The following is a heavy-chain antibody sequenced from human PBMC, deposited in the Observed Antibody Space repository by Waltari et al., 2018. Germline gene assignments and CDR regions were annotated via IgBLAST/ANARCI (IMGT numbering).Heavy chain of an antibody. CDR1: GFTVSSNY. CDR3: AILLMAYYFDY. D-gene: IGHD3-10*01. CDR2: IYSGGST. J-gene: IGHJ4*02. Sequence: EVQLVESGGGLFQPGGSLRLSCAASGFTVSSNYMSWVRQAPGKGLEWVSVIYSGGSTYYADSVMGRFTISRDNSKNTLYLQMNSLRAEDTAVYYCAILLMAYYFDYWGQGTLVTVSS. V-gene: IGHV3-66*02.